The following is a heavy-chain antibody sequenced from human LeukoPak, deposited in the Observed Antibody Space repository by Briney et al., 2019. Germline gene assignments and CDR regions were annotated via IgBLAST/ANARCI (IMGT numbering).Heavy chain of an antibody. V-gene: IGHV3-21*01. D-gene: IGHD3-3*01. Sequence: PGGSLRLSCAASGFTFSSYSMNWVRQAPGKGLEWVSSISSSSSYIYYADSVKGRFTISRDNAKNSLYLQMNSLRAEDTAVYYCARSTTDFWSGDFDRWGQGTLVAVSS. J-gene: IGHJ5*02. CDR1: GFTFSSYS. CDR2: ISSSSSYI. CDR3: ARSTTDFWSGDFDR.